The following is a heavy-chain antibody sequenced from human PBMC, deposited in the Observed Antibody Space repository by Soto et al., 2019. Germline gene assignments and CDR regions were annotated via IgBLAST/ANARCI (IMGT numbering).Heavy chain of an antibody. V-gene: IGHV3-33*01. J-gene: IGHJ4*02. CDR3: VRSTRNRRASGWGGGFDY. Sequence: QVQLVESGGGVVQPGGSLRLSCATSGFTFSDSGMHWVRQAPGKGLEWVAVIWSDGSDKSYADSVEGRFTISRDNSKNTLYLKMNSLRAEEPAVYYCVRSTRNRRASGWGGGFDYWGQGTLVTVSS. D-gene: IGHD3-16*01. CDR1: GFTFSDSG. CDR2: IWSDGSDK.